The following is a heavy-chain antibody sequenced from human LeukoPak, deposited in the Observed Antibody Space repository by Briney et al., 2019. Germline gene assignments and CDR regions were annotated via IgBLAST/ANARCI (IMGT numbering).Heavy chain of an antibody. CDR1: GFTFSSYA. Sequence: PGGSLRLSCAASGFTFSSYAMSWVRQAPGTGLERVSAISSSGGSTYYSDSAKGRFTISRDNSKNTLYLQMNSLRAEDTAAYYCGKDLERYYDILTGWDYWGQGTLVTVSS. J-gene: IGHJ4*02. D-gene: IGHD3-9*01. V-gene: IGHV3-23*01. CDR2: ISSSGGST. CDR3: GKDLERYYDILTGWDY.